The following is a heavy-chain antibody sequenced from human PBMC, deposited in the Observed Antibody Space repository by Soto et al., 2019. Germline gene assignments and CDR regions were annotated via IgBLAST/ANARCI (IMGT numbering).Heavy chain of an antibody. D-gene: IGHD2-15*01. J-gene: IGHJ2*01. CDR1: GGSISSSSYY. CDR2: IYYSGST. Sequence: QLQLQESGPGLVKPSETLSLTCTVSGGSISSSSYYWGWIRQPPGKGLERMGSIYYSGSTYYNPSLKSRVTISVDTSKNQFSLKLSSVTAADTAVYYCARRRVVVAATRGRYFDLWGRGTLVTVSS. V-gene: IGHV4-39*01. CDR3: ARRRVVVAATRGRYFDL.